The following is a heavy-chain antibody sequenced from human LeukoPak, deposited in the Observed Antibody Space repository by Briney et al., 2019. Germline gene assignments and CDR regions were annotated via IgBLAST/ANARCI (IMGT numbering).Heavy chain of an antibody. CDR3: ARHPVLLWFGRGDWFDP. D-gene: IGHD3-10*01. CDR1: IDSFSNYH. Sequence: SETLSLTCAVYIDSFSNYHWNWIRQTPAKGMEWIGEVNESGGTNISPSLRSRVILSVDTSKNQFSLKLISVTVADTAIYYCARHPVLLWFGRGDWFDPWGQGTLVTVSS. V-gene: IGHV4-34*01. J-gene: IGHJ5*02. CDR2: VNESGGT.